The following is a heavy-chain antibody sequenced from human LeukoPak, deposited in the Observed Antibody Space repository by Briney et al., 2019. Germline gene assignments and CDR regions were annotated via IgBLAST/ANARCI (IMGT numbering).Heavy chain of an antibody. CDR1: GDSISSYY. CDR3: ARDSGYSYGYFDY. Sequence: SETLSLTCTVSGDSISSYYWSWIRQPPGKGLEWIGYIYYSGSTNYNPSLKSRVTISVDTSKNQFSLKLSSVTAADTAVYYCARDSGYSYGYFDYWGQGTLVTVSS. V-gene: IGHV4-59*01. CDR2: IYYSGST. D-gene: IGHD5-18*01. J-gene: IGHJ4*02.